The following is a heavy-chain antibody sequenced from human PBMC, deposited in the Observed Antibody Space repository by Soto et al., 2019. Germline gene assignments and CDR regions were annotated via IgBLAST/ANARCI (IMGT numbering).Heavy chain of an antibody. V-gene: IGHV1-69*01. CDR1: GGTFSSYA. J-gene: IGHJ4*02. CDR3: ARENVKAGYSSSWYVDY. D-gene: IGHD6-13*01. CDR2: IIPIFGTA. Sequence: QVQLVQSGAEVKKPGSSVKVSCTASGGTFSSYAISWVRQAPGQGLEWMGGIIPIFGTANYAQKFQGRVTITADESTSTAYMELSSLRSEDTAVYYCARENVKAGYSSSWYVDYWGQGTLVTVSS.